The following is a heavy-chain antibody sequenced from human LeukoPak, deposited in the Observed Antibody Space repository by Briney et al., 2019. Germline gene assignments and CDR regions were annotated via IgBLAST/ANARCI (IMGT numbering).Heavy chain of an antibody. CDR3: ARGNRRLGYYGSGSRLPYDS. J-gene: IGHJ4*02. CDR2: FTHLETT. V-gene: IGHV4-34*01. CDR1: GGSFSGNY. Sequence: PSETLSLTCAVYGGSFSGNYWAWIRQPPGKGLEWLGEFTHLETTNYNPSLKSRITVSIDTAKNQFSLSLTSVTAADTAVYFCARGNRRLGYYGSGSRLPYDSWGQGTLVTVSS. D-gene: IGHD3-10*01.